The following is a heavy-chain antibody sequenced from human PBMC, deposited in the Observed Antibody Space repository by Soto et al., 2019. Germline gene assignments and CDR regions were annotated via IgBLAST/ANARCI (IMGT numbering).Heavy chain of an antibody. Sequence: EAKLVESGGGLVQPGGSLRLSCAASGFTFSNYEMHWVRQAPGKGLEYVGGISNNGAHTDYAKSVKGRFTISRDNSENTLYLQMGSLRAEDMALYYCARRGYGSRWPNVYMDVWGKGTTVTVSS. CDR3: ARRGYGSRWPNVYMDV. V-gene: IGHV3-64*01. CDR1: GFTFSNYE. J-gene: IGHJ6*03. D-gene: IGHD6-13*01. CDR2: ISNNGAHT.